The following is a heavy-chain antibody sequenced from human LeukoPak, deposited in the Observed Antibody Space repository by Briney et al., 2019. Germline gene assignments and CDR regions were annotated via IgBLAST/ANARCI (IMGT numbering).Heavy chain of an antibody. J-gene: IGHJ5*02. D-gene: IGHD6-13*01. V-gene: IGHV1-18*01. CDR1: GYTFTSYG. CDR3: ARDWAAAGTAGWDNWFDP. CDR2: ISGYNGNT. Sequence: GASVKVSCKASGYTFTSYGISWVRQAPGQGLEWMGWISGYNGNTNYAQKLQGRVTMTTDTSTSTAYMELRSLRSDDTAVYYCARDWAAAGTAGWDNWFDPWGQGTLVTVSS.